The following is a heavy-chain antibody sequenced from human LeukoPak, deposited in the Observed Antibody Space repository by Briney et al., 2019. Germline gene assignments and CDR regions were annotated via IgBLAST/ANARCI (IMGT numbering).Heavy chain of an antibody. D-gene: IGHD1-26*01. J-gene: IGHJ5*02. CDR2: ISSSGSTI. V-gene: IGHV3-11*01. CDR3: ARAGGSHKGGWFDP. CDR1: GFTFSDYS. Sequence: GGSLRLSCAASGFTFSDYSMNWVRQATGKGLEWVSYISSSGSTIYYADSVKGRFTISRDNAKNSLYLQMNSLRAEDTALYYCARAGGSHKGGWFDPWGQGTLVTVSS.